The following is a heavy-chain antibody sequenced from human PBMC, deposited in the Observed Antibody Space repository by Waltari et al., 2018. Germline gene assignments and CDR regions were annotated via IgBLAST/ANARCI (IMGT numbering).Heavy chain of an antibody. D-gene: IGHD3-10*01. Sequence: QGQLVQSGAEVKKPGSSVNVSCKAPGGTLSTYGILWVRQAPGKGLEWMGDTIPMIGLTNIAQKFRDRLTITADNSTSTAYMELSSLRSEDTAVYYCARDRGQGVSGYDYWGQGTLVIVSP. CDR3: ARDRGQGVSGYDY. J-gene: IGHJ4*02. CDR2: TIPMIGLT. V-gene: IGHV1-69*10. CDR1: GGTLSTYG.